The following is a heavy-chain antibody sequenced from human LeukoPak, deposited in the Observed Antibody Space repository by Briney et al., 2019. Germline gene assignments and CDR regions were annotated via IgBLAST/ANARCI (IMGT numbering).Heavy chain of an antibody. J-gene: IGHJ3*02. CDR1: GYTFTGYY. CDR3: ARGSSVLNAFDI. CDR2: INPNSGGT. V-gene: IGHV1-2*02. D-gene: IGHD6-19*01. Sequence: GASVKVSCKASGYTFTGYYMHWVRQAPGQGLEWMGWINPNSGGTNYAQKLQGRVTMTTDTSTSTAYMELRSLRSDDTAVYYCARGSSVLNAFDIWGQGTMVTVSS.